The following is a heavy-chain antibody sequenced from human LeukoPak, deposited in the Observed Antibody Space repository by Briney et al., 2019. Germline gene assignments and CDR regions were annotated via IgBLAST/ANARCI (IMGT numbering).Heavy chain of an antibody. CDR2: IYYSGST. CDR1: GGSISSSSYY. Sequence: PSETLSLTCTVSGGSISSSSYYWGWIRQPPGKGLEWIGSIYYSGSTYYNPSLKSRITISVDTSKNQFSLKLSSVTAADTAVYYCARRGSPVYSSGWYDPNWFDPWGQGTLVTVSS. CDR3: ARRGSPVYSSGWYDPNWFDP. D-gene: IGHD6-19*01. J-gene: IGHJ5*02. V-gene: IGHV4-39*07.